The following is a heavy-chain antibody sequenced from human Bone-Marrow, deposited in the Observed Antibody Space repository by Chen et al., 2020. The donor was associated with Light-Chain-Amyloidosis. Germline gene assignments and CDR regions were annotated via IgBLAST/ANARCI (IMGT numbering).Heavy chain of an antibody. CDR3: AREVPHFDY. CDR2: NSTSGTTV. CDR1: GFTFSSYE. Sequence: EVQLVESGGGLVQPGESLRLSCAASGFTFSSYEMNWVRQAPGKGLEWVSYNSTSGTTVYYADSVKGRFTISRDNAKNSLYLQINRLRAEDTADYYCAREVPHFDYWGQGTLVTVSS. J-gene: IGHJ4*02. V-gene: IGHV3-48*03.